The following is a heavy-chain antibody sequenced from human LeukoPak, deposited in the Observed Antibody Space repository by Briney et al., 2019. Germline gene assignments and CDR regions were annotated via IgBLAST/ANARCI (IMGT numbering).Heavy chain of an antibody. J-gene: IGHJ2*01. V-gene: IGHV3-33*01. Sequence: GGSLRLSCAASGFTFSSYGMHWVRQAPGKGLEWVAVIWYDGSNKYSADSVKGRFTISRDNSKNTLFLQMNSLRAEDTAVYYCATSRGGGGYFDLWGRGTLVTVSS. CDR3: ATSRGGGGYFDL. CDR2: IWYDGSNK. D-gene: IGHD3-10*01. CDR1: GFTFSSYG.